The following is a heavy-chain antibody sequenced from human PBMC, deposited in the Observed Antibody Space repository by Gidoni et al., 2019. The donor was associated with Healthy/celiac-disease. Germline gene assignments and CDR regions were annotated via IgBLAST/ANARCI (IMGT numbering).Heavy chain of an antibody. Sequence: EVQLLESGGGLVQPGGSLRLSCAASGFTFSSYAMSWFRQAPGKGLEWVSAISGSGGSTYYADSVKGRFTISRDNSKNTLYLQMNSLRAEDTAVYYCAKDRGYSSGWYDYWGQGTLVTVSS. V-gene: IGHV3-23*01. J-gene: IGHJ4*02. CDR2: ISGSGGST. D-gene: IGHD6-19*01. CDR3: AKDRGYSSGWYDY. CDR1: GFTFSSYA.